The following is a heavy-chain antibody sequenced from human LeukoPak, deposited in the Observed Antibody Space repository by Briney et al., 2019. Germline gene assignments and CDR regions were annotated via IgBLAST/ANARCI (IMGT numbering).Heavy chain of an antibody. D-gene: IGHD5-18*01. CDR1: GFTFGNAW. J-gene: IGHJ4*02. V-gene: IGHV3-15*01. CDR2: IKSKTDGGTT. Sequence: PGGSLRLSCAASGFTFGNAWMSWVRQAPGKGLEWVGRIKSKTDGGTTDYAAPVKGRFTISRDDSKNTLYLQMNSLKTEDTAVYYCTALDTAMVTGVDYWGQGTLVTVSS. CDR3: TALDTAMVTGVDY.